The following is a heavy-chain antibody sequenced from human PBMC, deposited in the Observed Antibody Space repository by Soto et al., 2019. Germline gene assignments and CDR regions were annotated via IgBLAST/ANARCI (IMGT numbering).Heavy chain of an antibody. CDR3: ARVVYSHGWIFVY. J-gene: IGHJ4*01. CDR2: IKQDGSEQ. V-gene: IGHV3-7*01. Sequence: GGSLRLSCAASGFIFGNFWMSWVRQAPGKGLEWVANIKQDGSEQYYVDSVKGRFTLSRDNAKNSLHLQMNSLKAEDTAMYLSARVVYSHGWIFVYGGQGTLVTVSS. D-gene: IGHD6-19*01. CDR1: GFIFGNFW.